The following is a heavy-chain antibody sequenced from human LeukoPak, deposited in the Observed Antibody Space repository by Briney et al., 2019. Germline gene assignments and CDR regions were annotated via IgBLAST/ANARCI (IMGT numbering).Heavy chain of an antibody. CDR1: GGSISSYY. J-gene: IGHJ5*02. CDR3: AGYSYGPGDWFDP. Sequence: SETLSLTCTVSGGSISSYYWSWIRQPAGKGLEWIGRVYTSGNTNYNPSLKSRVTISVDTSKNQFSLKLSSVTAADTAVYYCAGYSYGPGDWFDPWGQGTLVTVSS. D-gene: IGHD5-18*01. CDR2: VYTSGNT. V-gene: IGHV4-4*07.